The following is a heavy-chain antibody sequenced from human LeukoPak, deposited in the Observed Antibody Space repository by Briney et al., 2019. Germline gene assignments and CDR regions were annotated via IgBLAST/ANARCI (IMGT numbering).Heavy chain of an antibody. CDR2: ISSSGSTI. CDR3: ARDPPLVSGPVYYYYYMDV. D-gene: IGHD5/OR15-5a*01. V-gene: IGHV3-48*04. Sequence: PGGSLRLSRAASGFTFNKYNMDWVRQAPGKGLEWVSYISSSGSTIYYADSVKGRFTISRDNAKNSLYLQMNSLRAEDTAVYYCARDPPLVSGPVYYYYYMDVWGKGTTVTVSS. J-gene: IGHJ6*03. CDR1: GFTFNKYN.